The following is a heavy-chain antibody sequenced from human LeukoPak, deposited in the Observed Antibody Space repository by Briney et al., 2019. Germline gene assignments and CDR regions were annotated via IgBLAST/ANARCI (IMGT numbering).Heavy chain of an antibody. V-gene: IGHV3-23*01. CDR2: ISGSGGST. J-gene: IGHJ4*02. CDR3: AKDPSTQWLSYYFDY. D-gene: IGHD3-22*01. CDR1: GFTFSSYA. Sequence: GGSLRLSCAASGFTFSSYAMSWVRQAPGKGLEWVSAISGSGGSTYYADSVKGRFTISRDNSKNTLYLQMNSLRAEDTAVYYRAKDPSTQWLSYYFDYWGQGTLVTVSS.